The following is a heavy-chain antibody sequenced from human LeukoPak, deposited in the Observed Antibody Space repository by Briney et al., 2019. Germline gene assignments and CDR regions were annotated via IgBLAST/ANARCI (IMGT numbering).Heavy chain of an antibody. D-gene: IGHD3-9*01. CDR1: GYTFTGYY. J-gene: IGHJ4*02. V-gene: IGHV1-2*02. CDR2: INPNSGGT. Sequence: ASVKVSCKASGYTFTGYYMHWVRQAPGQGLEWMGWINPNSGGTNYAQKFQGRVTMTRDTSISTAYMELSRLRSDDTAVYYCARDFSYYDILTGYSPNYYFDYWGQGTLVTVSS. CDR3: ARDFSYYDILTGYSPNYYFDY.